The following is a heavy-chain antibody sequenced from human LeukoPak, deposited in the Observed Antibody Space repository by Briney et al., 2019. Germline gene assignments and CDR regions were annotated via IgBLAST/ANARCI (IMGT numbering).Heavy chain of an antibody. D-gene: IGHD3-22*01. J-gene: IGHJ5*02. Sequence: SETLSLTFAVYGGSFSGYYWSWIRQPPGKGLEWIGEINHSGSTNYNPSLKSRVTISVDTSKNQFSLKLSSVTAADTAVYYCARGVMIVAARAWFDPWGQGTLVTVSS. CDR3: ARGVMIVAARAWFDP. V-gene: IGHV4-34*01. CDR1: GGSFSGYY. CDR2: INHSGST.